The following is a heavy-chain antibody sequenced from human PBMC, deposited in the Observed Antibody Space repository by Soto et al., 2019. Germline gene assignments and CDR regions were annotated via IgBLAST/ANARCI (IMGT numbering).Heavy chain of an antibody. CDR3: TRERFLDWLVGVRLWAFDN. D-gene: IGHD3-3*01. CDR1: GFTVSSNY. Sequence: PGGSLRLSCAASGFTVSSNYMNWVRQAPGKGLEWVSVIYSDDRTYYADSVKGRFTISRDNSKNTVYLQLNSLRAEDTAVYYCTRERFLDWLVGVRLWAFDNSGQGTIGTLSS. J-gene: IGHJ3*02. V-gene: IGHV3-53*01. CDR2: IYSDDRT.